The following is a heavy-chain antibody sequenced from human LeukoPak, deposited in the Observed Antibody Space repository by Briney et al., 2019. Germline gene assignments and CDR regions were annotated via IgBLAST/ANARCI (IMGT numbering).Heavy chain of an antibody. Sequence: SETLSLTCTVSGGSISNSYYWGWFRQPPGKGLEWIGSIYSSGSTYYNPSLKSRVTISVDTSKNQFSLKLSSVTAADTAIYYCARPNQYCIGDSCYSGHYWGQGTLVTVSS. CDR1: GGSISNSYY. D-gene: IGHD2-15*01. V-gene: IGHV4-39*01. J-gene: IGHJ4*02. CDR3: ARPNQYCIGDSCYSGHY. CDR2: IYSSGST.